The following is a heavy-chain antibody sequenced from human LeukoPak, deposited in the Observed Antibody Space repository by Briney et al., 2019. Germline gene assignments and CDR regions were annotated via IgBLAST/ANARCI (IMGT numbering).Heavy chain of an antibody. D-gene: IGHD4-23*01. V-gene: IGHV3-64*01. CDR2: ISSNGGST. CDR3: ARESWTTVVTPEYYFDY. J-gene: IGHJ4*02. CDR1: GFTFSSYA. Sequence: GGSLRLSCAASGFTFSSYAMHWVRQAPGKGLEYVSAISSNGGSTYYANSVKGRFTISRDNSKNTLYLQMGSLRAEDMAVYYCARESWTTVVTPEYYFDYWGQGTLVTVSS.